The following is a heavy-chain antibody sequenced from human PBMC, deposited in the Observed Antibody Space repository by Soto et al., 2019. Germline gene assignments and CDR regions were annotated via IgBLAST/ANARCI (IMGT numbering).Heavy chain of an antibody. J-gene: IGHJ3*02. CDR3: ARSITIFGVVLDAFDI. CDR2: IIPICGTA. CDR1: GGTFSSYA. Sequence: GASVKVSCKASGGTFSSYAISWVRQAPGQGLEWMGGIIPICGTANYAQKFQGRVTITADESTSTAYMELSSLRSEDTAVYYCARSITIFGVVLDAFDIWGQGTMVTVS. D-gene: IGHD3-3*01. V-gene: IGHV1-69*13.